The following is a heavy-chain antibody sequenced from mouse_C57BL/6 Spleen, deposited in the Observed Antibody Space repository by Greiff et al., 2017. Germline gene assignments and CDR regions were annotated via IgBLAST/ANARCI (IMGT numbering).Heavy chain of an antibody. D-gene: IGHD1-1*01. J-gene: IGHJ2*01. CDR1: GYSFTGYY. CDR2: INPSTGGT. V-gene: IGHV1-42*01. CDR3: ARYDYGSRGYFDY. Sequence: DVKLQESGPELVKPGASVKISCKASGYSFTGYYMNWVKQSPEKSLEWIGEINPSTGGTTYNQKFKAKATLTVDKSSSTAYMQLKSLTSEDSAVYYCARYDYGSRGYFDYWGQGTTLTVSS.